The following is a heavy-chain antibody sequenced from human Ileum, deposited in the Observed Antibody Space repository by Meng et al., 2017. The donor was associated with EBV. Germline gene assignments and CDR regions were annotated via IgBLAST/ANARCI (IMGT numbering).Heavy chain of an antibody. D-gene: IGHD3-10*01. CDR2: IKHSGST. CDR1: GGSFSGYY. Sequence: QLQLQHGGAGLSQPSETLPSTCAVYGGSFSGYYWSWIRQPPGKVLEWIGEIKHSGSTNYNPSLKSRVTISVDTSKNQFSLKLSSVTAADTAVYYCARGNKVSDRGFDYWGQGTLVTASS. V-gene: IGHV4-34*01. CDR3: ARGNKVSDRGFDY. J-gene: IGHJ4*02.